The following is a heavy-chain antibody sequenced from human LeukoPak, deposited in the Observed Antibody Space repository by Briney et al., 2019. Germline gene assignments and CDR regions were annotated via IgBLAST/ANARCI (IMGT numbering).Heavy chain of an antibody. Sequence: GGSLRLSCAASGFTVSSNYMSWVRQAPGKGLEWVSVIYSGGSTYYADSVKGRFTISRDNSKNTLYLQMNSLRAEDTAVYYCARAPSDSSGYSSYYYMDVWGKGTTVTVSS. J-gene: IGHJ6*03. CDR1: GFTVSSNY. D-gene: IGHD3-22*01. CDR3: ARAPSDSSGYSSYYYMDV. V-gene: IGHV3-66*01. CDR2: IYSGGST.